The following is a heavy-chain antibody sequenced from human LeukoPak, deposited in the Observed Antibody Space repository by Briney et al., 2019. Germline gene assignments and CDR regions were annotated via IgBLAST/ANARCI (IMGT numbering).Heavy chain of an antibody. CDR1: GDPISSYY. CDR2: IYYSGST. J-gene: IGHJ4*02. D-gene: IGHD5-12*01. CDR3: ARGAYDWDY. V-gene: IGHV4-59*01. Sequence: PSETLSLTCTVSGDPISSYYWSWIRQPPGKGLEWIGYIYYSGSTNYNPSLKSRVTISVDTSKNQFSLKLSSVTAADTAVYYCARGAYDWDYWGQGTLVTVSS.